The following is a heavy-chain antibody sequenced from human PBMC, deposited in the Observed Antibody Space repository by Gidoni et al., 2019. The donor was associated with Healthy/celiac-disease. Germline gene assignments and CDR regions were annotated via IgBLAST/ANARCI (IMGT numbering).Heavy chain of an antibody. J-gene: IGHJ1*01. CDR1: GGSFRGYY. D-gene: IGHD1-26*01. CDR2: INHSGRT. CDR3: AMGRRRYFQH. V-gene: IGHV4-34*01. Sequence: QVQLQQWGAGLLKPSETLSLPCAVYGGSFRGYYWSWIRQPPGNGLEWIGEINHSGRTNYNPSLKSRVTISVDTSKNQFSLKLSSVTAADTAVYYCAMGRRRYFQHWGQGTLVTVSS.